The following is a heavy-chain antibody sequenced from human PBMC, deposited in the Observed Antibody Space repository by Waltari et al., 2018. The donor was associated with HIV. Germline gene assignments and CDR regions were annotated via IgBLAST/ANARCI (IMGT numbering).Heavy chain of an antibody. V-gene: IGHV3-30*18. CDR2: ISRHGRSD. CDR1: GFTFSNFG. J-gene: IGHJ4*02. D-gene: IGHD3-3*01. CDR3: AKDRSDFWTGFLDH. Sequence: QVQLVQSGGGMVQPGRSLRLSCAASGFTFSNFGMHWVRQDPGTGLEWVAVISRHGRSDHYADSVKGRFTISRDNSKDTLFLEMDNVRPEDTSLYFCAKDRSDFWTGFLDHWGQGALVTVTS.